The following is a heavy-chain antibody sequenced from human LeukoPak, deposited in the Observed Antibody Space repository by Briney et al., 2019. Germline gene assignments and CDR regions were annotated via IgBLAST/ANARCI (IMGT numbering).Heavy chain of an antibody. CDR3: ARDGGSDAFDI. D-gene: IGHD3-10*01. J-gene: IGHJ3*02. Sequence: PSETLSLTRTVSGGSISSYYWSWIRQPPGKGLEWIGYIYYSGSTNYNPSLKSRVTISVDTSKNQFSLKLSSVTAADAAVYYCARDGGSDAFDIWGQGTMVTVSS. V-gene: IGHV4-59*01. CDR2: IYYSGST. CDR1: GGSISSYY.